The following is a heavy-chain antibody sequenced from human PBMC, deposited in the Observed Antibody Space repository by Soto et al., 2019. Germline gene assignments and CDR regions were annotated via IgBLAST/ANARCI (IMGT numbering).Heavy chain of an antibody. Sequence: ASVKVSCKASGYTFTGYYMHWVRQAPGQGLEWMGWINPNSGGTNYAQKFQGWVTMTRDTSISTAYMELSRLRSDDTAVYYCARDRGSGNTGGMDVWSQGTTVTVSS. D-gene: IGHD3-10*01. J-gene: IGHJ6*02. V-gene: IGHV1-2*04. CDR3: ARDRGSGNTGGMDV. CDR1: GYTFTGYY. CDR2: INPNSGGT.